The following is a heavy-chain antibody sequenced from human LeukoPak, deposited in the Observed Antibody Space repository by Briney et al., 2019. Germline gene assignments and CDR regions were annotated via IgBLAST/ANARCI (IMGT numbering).Heavy chain of an antibody. Sequence: GGSLRLSCAASGFTFSSYWMSWVRQAPGKGLEWVGRIKSKTDGGTTDYAAPVKGRFTISRDDSKNTLYLQMNSLKTEDTAVYYCTTVNPDSSGYYRRYYYYGMDVWGQGTTVTVSS. V-gene: IGHV3-15*01. D-gene: IGHD3-22*01. CDR3: TTVNPDSSGYYRRYYYYGMDV. J-gene: IGHJ6*02. CDR2: IKSKTDGGTT. CDR1: GFTFSSYW.